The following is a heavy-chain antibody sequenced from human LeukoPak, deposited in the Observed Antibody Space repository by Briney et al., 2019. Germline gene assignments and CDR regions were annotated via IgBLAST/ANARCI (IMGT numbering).Heavy chain of an antibody. D-gene: IGHD1-26*01. Sequence: PSETLSLTCAVYGGSFSGYYWSWIRQPPGKGLEWIGEIHDSGSTKYNPSLKSRVIILVDTSKNQCSLNLTSVTAADTAVYYCARGDRVLSERSGSYYYYQYAMGVWGQGTTVTVSS. V-gene: IGHV4-34*01. J-gene: IGHJ6*02. CDR2: IHDSGST. CDR3: ARGDRVLSERSGSYYYYQYAMGV. CDR1: GGSFSGYY.